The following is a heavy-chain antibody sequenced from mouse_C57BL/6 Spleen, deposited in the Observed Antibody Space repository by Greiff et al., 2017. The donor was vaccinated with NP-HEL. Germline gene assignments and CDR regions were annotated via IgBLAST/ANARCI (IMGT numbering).Heavy chain of an antibody. J-gene: IGHJ2*01. V-gene: IGHV1-64*01. Sequence: VQLQQSGAELVKPGASVKLSCKASGYTFTSYWMHWVKQRPGQGLEWIGMIHPNSGSTNYNEKFKSKATLTVDKSSSTAYMQLSSLTSEDSAVYYCARVFITTVVAPYYFDYWGQGTTLTVSS. CDR2: IHPNSGST. CDR3: ARVFITTVVAPYYFDY. CDR1: GYTFTSYW. D-gene: IGHD1-1*01.